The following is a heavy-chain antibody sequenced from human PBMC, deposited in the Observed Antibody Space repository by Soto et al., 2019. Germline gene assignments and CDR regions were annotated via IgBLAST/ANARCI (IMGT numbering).Heavy chain of an antibody. V-gene: IGHV3-23*01. CDR2: ISGSGGST. Sequence: SGGSLRLSCAASGFTSSSYAMSWVRQAPGKGLEWVSAISGSGGSTYYADSVKGRFTISRDNSKNTLYLQMNSLRAEDTAVYYCAKDAPLTIFRPPSYYFDYWGQGTLVTVS. D-gene: IGHD3-3*01. J-gene: IGHJ4*02. CDR3: AKDAPLTIFRPPSYYFDY. CDR1: GFTSSSYA.